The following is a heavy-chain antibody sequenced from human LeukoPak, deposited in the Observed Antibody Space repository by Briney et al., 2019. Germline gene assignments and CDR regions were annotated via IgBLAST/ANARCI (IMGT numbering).Heavy chain of an antibody. Sequence: TSETLSLTCTVSGGSISSGSYYWSWIRQPAGKGLEWIGYIYYSGTTTYNPSLGSRVTISVDTSKDQFSLKLNSVTAADTAVYYCARVTKNRGYYLDVWGKGTTVTISS. J-gene: IGHJ6*03. CDR1: GGSISSGSYY. V-gene: IGHV4-61*10. D-gene: IGHD3-22*01. CDR2: IYYSGTT. CDR3: ARVTKNRGYYLDV.